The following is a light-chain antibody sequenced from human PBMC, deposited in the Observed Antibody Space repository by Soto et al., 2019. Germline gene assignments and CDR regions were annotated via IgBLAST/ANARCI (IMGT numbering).Light chain of an antibody. J-gene: IGLJ2*01. CDR2: RNN. CDR3: AAWDDSLRGVV. Sequence: QAVVTQPPSASGTPGQRVTISCSGSSSNIGSNYVYWYQQLPGTAPKLLIYRNNQRPSGVPDRFSGSKYGTSASLAISGLRSEDEADYYCAAWDDSLRGVVFGGGTKLTVL. CDR1: SSNIGSNY. V-gene: IGLV1-47*01.